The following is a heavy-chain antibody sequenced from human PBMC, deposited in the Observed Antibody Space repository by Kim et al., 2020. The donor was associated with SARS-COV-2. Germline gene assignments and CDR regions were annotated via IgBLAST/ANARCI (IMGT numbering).Heavy chain of an antibody. D-gene: IGHD6-19*01. J-gene: IGHJ4*02. CDR1: GGTFSSYA. V-gene: IGHV1-69*13. CDR2: IIPIFGTA. CDR3: ARSEGYSSGWLEG. Sequence: SVKVSCKASGGTFSSYAISWVRQAPGQGLEWMGGIIPIFGTANYAQKFQGRVTITADESTSTAYMELSSLRSEDTAVYYCARSEGYSSGWLEGWGQGTLVTVSS.